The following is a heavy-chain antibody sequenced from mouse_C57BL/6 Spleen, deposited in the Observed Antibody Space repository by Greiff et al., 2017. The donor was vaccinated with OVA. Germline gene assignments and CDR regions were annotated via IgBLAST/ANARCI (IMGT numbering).Heavy chain of an antibody. CDR2: IYPGNSDT. CDR1: GYTFTSYW. CDR3: TRDYDYDEGFAY. D-gene: IGHD2-4*01. V-gene: IGHV1-5*01. Sequence: EVQLQQSGTVLARPGASVKMSCKTSGYTFTSYWMHWVKQRPGQGLEWIGAIYPGNSDTSYNQKFKGKAKLTAVTSASTAYMELSSLTNEDSAVYYGTRDYDYDEGFAYWGQGTLVTVSA. J-gene: IGHJ3*01.